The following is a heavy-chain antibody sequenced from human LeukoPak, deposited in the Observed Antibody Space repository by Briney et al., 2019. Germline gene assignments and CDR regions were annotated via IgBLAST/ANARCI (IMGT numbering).Heavy chain of an antibody. CDR1: GDSVNSVNSY. V-gene: IGHV4-39*01. J-gene: IGHJ5*02. D-gene: IGHD3-10*01. CDR2: ISYTGTT. Sequence: SQTLSLTCSVSGDSVNSVNSYWGWIRQPPGKGLEWIGSISYTGTTYYNPSLKSRVTILVDTSNNQFSLKLTSVTAADTAVYSCARHHYSGSGSPNWFDPWGHGTLVTVSS. CDR3: ARHHYSGSGSPNWFDP.